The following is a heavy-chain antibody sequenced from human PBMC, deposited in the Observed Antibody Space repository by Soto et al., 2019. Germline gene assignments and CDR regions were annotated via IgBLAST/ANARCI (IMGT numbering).Heavy chain of an antibody. Sequence: QVQLVQSGAEVKKPGASVKLSCKASGYTFTNYYIHWVRQAPGQGLEWMAIINPNGGSTNYAQKFESRVSLTRDTSTSTVYMDLSSLKSEDTAFYYCARGLAAGDYWGQGTLVTVSS. CDR3: ARGLAAGDY. V-gene: IGHV1-46*01. CDR2: INPNGGST. J-gene: IGHJ4*02. CDR1: GYTFTNYY. D-gene: IGHD6-13*01.